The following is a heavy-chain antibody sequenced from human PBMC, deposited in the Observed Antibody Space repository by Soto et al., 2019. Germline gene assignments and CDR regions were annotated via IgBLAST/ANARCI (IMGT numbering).Heavy chain of an antibody. CDR2: ISGSGGST. D-gene: IGHD3-10*01. CDR1: GFTFSSYA. J-gene: IGHJ4*02. V-gene: IGHV3-23*01. CDR3: AKGVTMVRGVITKTTRY. Sequence: GGSLRLSCAASGFTFSSYAMSWVRQAPGKGLEWVSAISGSGGSTYYADSVKGRFTISRDNSKNTLYLQMNSLRAEDTAVYYCAKGVTMVRGVITKTTRYWGQGTLVTVSS.